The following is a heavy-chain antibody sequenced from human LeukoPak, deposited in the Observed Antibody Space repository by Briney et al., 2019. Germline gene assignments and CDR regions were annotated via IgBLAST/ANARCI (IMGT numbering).Heavy chain of an antibody. D-gene: IGHD2-15*01. J-gene: IGHJ4*02. Sequence: GGSLRLSCAASGFTFSSYWMNWARQAPGKGLEWVASINHNGNVNYYVDSVKGRFTISRDNAKNTLYLQMNSLRAEDTAVYYCYSPYPDYWGQGTLVTVSS. CDR2: INHNGNVN. CDR1: GFTFSSYW. CDR3: YSPYPDY. V-gene: IGHV3-7*01.